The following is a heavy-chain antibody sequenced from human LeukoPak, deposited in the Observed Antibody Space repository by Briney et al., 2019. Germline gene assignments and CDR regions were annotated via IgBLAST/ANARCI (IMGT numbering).Heavy chain of an antibody. CDR2: INTDGSGT. CDR3: ARVGGRSDFDY. Sequence: QSGESLRLSCAASGFTFGSYYMHWVRQAPGTGLVWVSRINTDGSGTSYASSVKGRFTIYRDNAKNTLYLQMRSLRAEDTAVYYCARVGGRSDFDYWGPGTLVTVSS. J-gene: IGHJ4*02. D-gene: IGHD1-26*01. CDR1: GFTFGSYY. V-gene: IGHV3-74*01.